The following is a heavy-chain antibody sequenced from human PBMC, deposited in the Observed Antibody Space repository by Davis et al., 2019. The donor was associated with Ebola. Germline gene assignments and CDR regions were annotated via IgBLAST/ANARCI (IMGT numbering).Heavy chain of an antibody. D-gene: IGHD5-12*01. J-gene: IGHJ4*02. CDR1: GGSISSGDYY. Sequence: AGSLTLSCTVSGGSISSGDYYWSWIRQPPGKGLEWIGYIYYSGSTDYNPSLKSRVTISAESSKNQFSLNLTSVTAADSAMYYCARGWDNSGWQNWGQGTLVTVSS. CDR2: IYYSGST. V-gene: IGHV4-61*08. CDR3: ARGWDNSGWQN.